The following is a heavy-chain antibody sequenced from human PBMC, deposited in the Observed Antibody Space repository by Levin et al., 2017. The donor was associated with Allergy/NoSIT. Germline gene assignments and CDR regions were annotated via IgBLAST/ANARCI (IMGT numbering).Heavy chain of an antibody. D-gene: IGHD3-16*01. Sequence: SCAASGFSFSTYRMTWVRQAPGMGLEWVSVISSSSDYIYYADSVRGRFTTSRDNAKNSVYLQMNSLRGEDTAMYFCARVGGGDYYYYYLDVWGKGTTVTVSS. CDR3: ARVGGGDYYYYYLDV. CDR1: GFSFSTYR. J-gene: IGHJ6*03. V-gene: IGHV3-21*01. CDR2: ISSSSDYI.